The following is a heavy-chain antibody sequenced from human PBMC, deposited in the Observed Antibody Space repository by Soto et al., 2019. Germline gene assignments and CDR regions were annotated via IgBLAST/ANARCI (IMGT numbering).Heavy chain of an antibody. D-gene: IGHD3-3*01. V-gene: IGHV3-30-3*01. CDR1: GFTFSSYA. CDR2: ISYDGSNK. J-gene: IGHJ6*02. CDR3: ARAHSGDFWSGHLTLYGMDV. Sequence: QVQLVESGGGVVQPGRSLRLSCAASGFTFSSYAMHWVRQAPGKGLEWVAVISYDGSNKYYADSVKGRFTISRDNSKNTLYLQMNSLRAEDTAVYYCARAHSGDFWSGHLTLYGMDVWGQGTTVTVSS.